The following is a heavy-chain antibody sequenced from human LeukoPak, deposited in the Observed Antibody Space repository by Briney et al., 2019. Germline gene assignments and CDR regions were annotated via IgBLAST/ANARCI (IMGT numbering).Heavy chain of an antibody. CDR3: ARDRPGIAAAGRWFDP. J-gene: IGHJ5*02. CDR2: ISAYNGNT. D-gene: IGHD6-13*01. CDR1: GYTFTSYG. V-gene: IGHV1-18*01. Sequence: ASVKVSCKASGYTFTSYGISWVRQAPGQGLEWMGWISAYNGNTNYAQKLQGRVTMTTDTSTSTAYMELRSLRSDDTAVYYCARDRPGIAAAGRWFDPWGQGTLVTVSS.